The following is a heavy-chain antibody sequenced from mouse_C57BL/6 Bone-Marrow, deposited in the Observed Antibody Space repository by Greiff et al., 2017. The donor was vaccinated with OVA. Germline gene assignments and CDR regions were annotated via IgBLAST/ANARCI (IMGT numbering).Heavy chain of an antibody. V-gene: IGHV1-9*01. Sequence: QVQLQQSGAELMKPGASVKLSCKATGYTFTGYWIEWVKQRPGHGLEWIGEILPGSGSTNYNEKFKGKATFTADTTPNKAYMQLSSLTTEDSAIYYCARERPYYYGSSKYFDVWGTGTTVTVSS. J-gene: IGHJ1*03. CDR3: ARERPYYYGSSKYFDV. CDR1: GYTFTGYW. CDR2: ILPGSGST. D-gene: IGHD1-1*01.